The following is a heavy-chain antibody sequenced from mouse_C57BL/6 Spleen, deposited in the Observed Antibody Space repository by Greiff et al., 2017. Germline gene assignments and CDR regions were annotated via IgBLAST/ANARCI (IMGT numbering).Heavy chain of an antibody. CDR1: GYTFTDYE. D-gene: IGHD1-1*01. CDR2: IDPETGGT. V-gene: IGHV1-15*01. J-gene: IGHJ2*01. Sequence: QVQLQQSGAELVRPGASVTLSCKASGYTFTDYEMHWVKQTPVHGLEWIGAIDPETGGTAYNQKFKGKAILTADKSSSTAYMELRSLTSEDSAVYYCTREENYGSPDYWGKGTTLTVSS. CDR3: TREENYGSPDY.